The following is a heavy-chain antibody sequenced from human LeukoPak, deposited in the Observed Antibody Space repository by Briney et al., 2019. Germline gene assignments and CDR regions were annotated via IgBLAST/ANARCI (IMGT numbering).Heavy chain of an antibody. J-gene: IGHJ5*02. V-gene: IGHV4-34*01. CDR3: ARRIAARPRGYWFDP. CDR2: INHSGST. CDR1: GGSFSGYF. D-gene: IGHD6-6*01. Sequence: PSETLSLTCAVYGGSFSGYFWSWIRHPPGKGLEWIGEINHSGSTNYNPSLKSRVTISVDTSNNQFSLKVSSVTAADTAVYYCARRIAARPRGYWFDPWGQGTLVTVSS.